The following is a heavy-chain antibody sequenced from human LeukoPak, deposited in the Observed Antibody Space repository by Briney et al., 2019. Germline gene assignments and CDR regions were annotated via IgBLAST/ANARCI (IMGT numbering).Heavy chain of an antibody. D-gene: IGHD6-6*01. CDR3: ARVSFGYSSSSGRAYYYYYMDV. CDR1: GGSFSGYY. J-gene: IGHJ6*03. V-gene: IGHV4-34*01. Sequence: SETLSLTCAVYGGSFSGYYWSWIRQPPGKGLEWIGEINHSGSTNYNPSLKSRVTISVDTSKNQFSLKLSSVTAADTAVYYCARVSFGYSSSSGRAYYYYYMDVWGKGTTVTVSS. CDR2: INHSGST.